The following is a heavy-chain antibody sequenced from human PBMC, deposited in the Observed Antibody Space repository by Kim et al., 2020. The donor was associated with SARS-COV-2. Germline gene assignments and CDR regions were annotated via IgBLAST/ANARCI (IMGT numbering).Heavy chain of an antibody. CDR3: STLYSTPYYFDY. V-gene: IGHV3-15*01. J-gene: IGHJ4*02. Sequence: GGSLRLSCAASGFTFSNYCMSWVRQAPGKGLEWVGRIKSKTNGGKTDYAATVKGRFTISRDDSKNTLYLKMNSRKTEDTAVYYCSTLYSTPYYFDYWGQGTLVTVSS. CDR2: IKSKTNGGKT. CDR1: GFTFSNYC. D-gene: IGHD6-13*01.